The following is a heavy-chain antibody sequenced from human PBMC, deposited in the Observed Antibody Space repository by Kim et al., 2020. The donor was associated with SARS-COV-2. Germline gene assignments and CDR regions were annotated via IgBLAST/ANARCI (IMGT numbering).Heavy chain of an antibody. Sequence: SETLSLTCAVSGGSISSSNWWSWVRQPPGKGLEWIGEIYHSGSTNYNPSLKSRVTISVDKSKNQFSLKLSSVTAADTAVYYCARSPGVGIAAAGRFDYWGQGTLVTVSS. CDR3: ARSPGVGIAAAGRFDY. D-gene: IGHD6-13*01. J-gene: IGHJ4*02. CDR2: IYHSGST. V-gene: IGHV4-4*02. CDR1: GGSISSSNW.